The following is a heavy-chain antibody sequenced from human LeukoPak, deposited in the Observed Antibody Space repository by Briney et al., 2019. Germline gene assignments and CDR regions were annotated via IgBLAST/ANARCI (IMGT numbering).Heavy chain of an antibody. CDR2: IYSGGSI. D-gene: IGHD1-14*01. Sequence: AGGSLRLSCAASGFTVSSNYMSWVRQAPGKGLEWVSVIYSGGSIYYADSVKGRFTISRDNSKNTLYLQMNSLRAEDTAVYYCARSPTGGAIDYWGQGTLVTVSS. CDR1: GFTVSSNY. J-gene: IGHJ4*02. V-gene: IGHV3-66*01. CDR3: ARSPTGGAIDY.